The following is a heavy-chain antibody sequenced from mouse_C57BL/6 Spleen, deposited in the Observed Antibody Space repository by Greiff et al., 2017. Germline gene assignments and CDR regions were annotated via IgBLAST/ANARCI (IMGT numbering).Heavy chain of an antibody. Sequence: QVQLKQPGAELVKPGASVKLSCKASGYTFTSYWMHWVKQRPGQGLEWIGMIHPNSGSTNYNEKFKSKATLTVDKSSSTAYMQLSSLTSEDSAVYYCARYYYGSSYEGYFDYWGQGTTLTVSS. V-gene: IGHV1-64*01. CDR3: ARYYYGSSYEGYFDY. J-gene: IGHJ2*01. D-gene: IGHD1-1*01. CDR1: GYTFTSYW. CDR2: IHPNSGST.